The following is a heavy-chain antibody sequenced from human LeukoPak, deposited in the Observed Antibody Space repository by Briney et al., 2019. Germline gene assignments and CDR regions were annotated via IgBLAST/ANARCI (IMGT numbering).Heavy chain of an antibody. J-gene: IGHJ4*02. CDR3: AKARKYCTNGVCHNYFDY. CDR2: IIPIFGTA. D-gene: IGHD2-8*01. V-gene: IGHV1-69*06. CDR1: GGTFSSYA. Sequence: ASVKASCKASGGTFSSYAISWVRQAPGQGLEWMGGIIPIFGTANYAQKFQGRVTITADKSTSTAYMELSSLRSEDTAVYYCAKARKYCTNGVCHNYFDYWGQGTLVTVSS.